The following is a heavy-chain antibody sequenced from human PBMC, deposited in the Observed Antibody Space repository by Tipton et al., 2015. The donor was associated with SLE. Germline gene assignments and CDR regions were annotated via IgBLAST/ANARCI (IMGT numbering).Heavy chain of an antibody. Sequence: TLSLTCTVSGASISSHYWNWIRQTPGEGLEWIGYIFYGRDTNYNPSLKSRVTISIDTSTNQFSLKVKSVTAADTAVYYCARLADGNRNWFDPWGQGTLVTVSS. V-gene: IGHV4-59*11. CDR1: GASISSHY. CDR3: ARLADGNRNWFDP. D-gene: IGHD6-13*01. J-gene: IGHJ5*02. CDR2: IFYGRDT.